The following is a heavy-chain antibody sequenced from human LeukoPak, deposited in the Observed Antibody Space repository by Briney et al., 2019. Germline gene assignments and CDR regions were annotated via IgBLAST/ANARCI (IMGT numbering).Heavy chain of an antibody. J-gene: IGHJ4*02. CDR1: GGSISSYY. Sequence: SETLSLTCTVSGGSISSYYGSWIRQPPGKGLEWIWYIYYSGSTNYNPSLKSRVTISVDTSKNQFSPKLSSVTAADTAVYYCARVGGYSYGYLEYWGQGTLVTVSS. CDR2: IYYSGST. D-gene: IGHD5-18*01. V-gene: IGHV4-59*01. CDR3: ARVGGYSYGYLEY.